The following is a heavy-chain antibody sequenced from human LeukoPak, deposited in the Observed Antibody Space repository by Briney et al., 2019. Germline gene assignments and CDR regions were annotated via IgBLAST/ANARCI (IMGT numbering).Heavy chain of an antibody. CDR1: GFTFSTYY. CDR2: IKQDGSEK. D-gene: IGHD3-10*02. Sequence: QPGGSLRLSCAASGFTFSTYYMSWVRQAPGTGLEWVANIKQDGSEKYYVDSVKGRFTISRDNAKNSVYLQMNSLRAEDTAVYYCARDFSDVRGNIFDSWGQGTLVTVSS. J-gene: IGHJ4*02. CDR3: ARDFSDVRGNIFDS. V-gene: IGHV3-7*01.